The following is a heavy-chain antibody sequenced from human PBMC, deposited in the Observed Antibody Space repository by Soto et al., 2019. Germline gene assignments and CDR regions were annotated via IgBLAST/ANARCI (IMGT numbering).Heavy chain of an antibody. V-gene: IGHV3-33*01. D-gene: IGHD3-10*01. CDR2: IWYDGSNK. Sequence: QVQLVESGGGVVQPGRSLRLSCAASGFTFSSYGMHWVRQAPGKGLEWVAVIWYDGSNKYYADSVKGRFTISRDNSKNTLYLQMNSLRAEDTAVYYCARDRNRVELLWFGTSYGMDVWGQGTTVTVSS. J-gene: IGHJ6*02. CDR3: ARDRNRVELLWFGTSYGMDV. CDR1: GFTFSSYG.